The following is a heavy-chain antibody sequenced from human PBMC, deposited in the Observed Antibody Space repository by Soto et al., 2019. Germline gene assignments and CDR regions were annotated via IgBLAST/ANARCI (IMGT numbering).Heavy chain of an antibody. CDR1: GFTFSNYG. V-gene: IGHV3-30*18. D-gene: IGHD4-17*01. Sequence: QVQLVESGGGVVQPGRSLRLSCAASGFTFSNYGMHWVRQAPGKGLEWVAVISYHGSDKYYADSVKGRFTISRDNSKNTLYLQMDSRRAEDTAVYYWAKDHLTTTVTTVGYWGQGTLVTVSS. J-gene: IGHJ4*02. CDR3: AKDHLTTTVTTVGY. CDR2: ISYHGSDK.